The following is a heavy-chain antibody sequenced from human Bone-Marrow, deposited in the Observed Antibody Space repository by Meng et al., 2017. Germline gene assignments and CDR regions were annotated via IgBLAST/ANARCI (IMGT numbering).Heavy chain of an antibody. CDR1: GYILSSYA. D-gene: IGHD2-2*01. V-gene: IGHV7-4-1*02. CDR3: TRDGYSDCSRTSCFDY. Sequence: ASVKVSCKASGYILSSYALNWLRQAPGQGLEWMGWIDPNTGNPTYAQGFTGRLVVSLDTSVSTAYLQISGLKADDTAVYYCTRDGYSDCSRTSCFDYWGQGTLVTVSS. CDR2: IDPNTGNP. J-gene: IGHJ4*02.